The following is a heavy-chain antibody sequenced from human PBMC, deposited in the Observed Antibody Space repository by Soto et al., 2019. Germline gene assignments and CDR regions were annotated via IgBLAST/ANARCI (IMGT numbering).Heavy chain of an antibody. D-gene: IGHD3-22*01. V-gene: IGHV1-18*01. CDR2: ISAYNGNT. CDR1: GYTFTSYG. Sequence: ASVKVSCKASGYTFTSYGITWVRQAPGQGLEWMGWISAYNGNTNYAQKLQGRVTMTTDTSTSTAYMELRSLRSDDTAVYYCARDSSGYLMPNFDYWGQGTLVTVSS. CDR3: ARDSSGYLMPNFDY. J-gene: IGHJ4*02.